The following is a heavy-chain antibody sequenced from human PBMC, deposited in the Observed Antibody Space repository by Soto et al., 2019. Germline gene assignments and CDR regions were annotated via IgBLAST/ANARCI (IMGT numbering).Heavy chain of an antibody. CDR2: VDYTGSYT. V-gene: IGHV3-23*01. CDR1: GFTFSGFA. CDR3: AKRSGGFSELDY. D-gene: IGHD5-12*01. Sequence: EVQLLESGGGLVQPGGSLRLSCAASGFTFSGFAMNWVRQPPGKGLEWVSSVDYTGSYTFYAASVKGRFTISRDNSKNMVYLDLNSLRDEDTAVYSCAKRSGGFSELDYWGQGTLVIVSS. J-gene: IGHJ4*02.